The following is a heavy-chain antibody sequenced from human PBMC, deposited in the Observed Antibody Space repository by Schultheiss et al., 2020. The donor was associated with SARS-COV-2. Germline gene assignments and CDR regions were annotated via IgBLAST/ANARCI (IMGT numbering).Heavy chain of an antibody. J-gene: IGHJ4*02. Sequence: SETLSLTCTVSGGSISSGSYYWSWIRQPPGKGLDWIGEIYHSGSTNYNPSLKSRVTISVDTSKNQFSLKLSSVTAADTAVYYCARATPTVTTVFRSPMIPGPLDYWGQGTLVTVSS. CDR1: GGSISSGSYY. CDR2: IYHSGST. V-gene: IGHV4-61*01. D-gene: IGHD4-17*01. CDR3: ARATPTVTTVFRSPMIPGPLDY.